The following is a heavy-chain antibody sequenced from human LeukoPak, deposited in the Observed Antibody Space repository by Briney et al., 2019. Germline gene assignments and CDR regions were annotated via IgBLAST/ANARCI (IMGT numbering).Heavy chain of an antibody. J-gene: IGHJ3*02. D-gene: IGHD3-22*01. CDR2: IFPGDSDT. Sequence: GESLKISCRGSGFSFTTYYIGWVRQMPGKGLEWMGSIFPGDSDTRYSPSFEGQVTISADKSISTAYLQWSSLKASDTAMYYCARPPIPDSSGYYYSDRDAFDIWGQGTMVTVSS. CDR1: GFSFTTYY. V-gene: IGHV5-51*01. CDR3: ARPPIPDSSGYYYSDRDAFDI.